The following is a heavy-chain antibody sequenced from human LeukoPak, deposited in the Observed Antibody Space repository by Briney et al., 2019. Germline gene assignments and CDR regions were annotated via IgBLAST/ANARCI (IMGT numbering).Heavy chain of an antibody. J-gene: IGHJ4*02. Sequence: GGFLRLSCAASGFTFSSYAMSWVRQAPGKGLEWVSAISGSGGSTYYADSVKGRFTISRDTSKNTLYLQMNSLRAEDTAVYYCARELNWGLDYWGQGTLVTVSS. CDR1: GFTFSSYA. D-gene: IGHD7-27*01. CDR2: ISGSGGST. CDR3: ARELNWGLDY. V-gene: IGHV3-23*01.